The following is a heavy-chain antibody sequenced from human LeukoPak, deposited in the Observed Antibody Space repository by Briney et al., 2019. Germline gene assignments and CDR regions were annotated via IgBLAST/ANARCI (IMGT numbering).Heavy chain of an antibody. CDR2: ISSSSSYI. V-gene: IGHV3-21*01. CDR3: ARYYDFWSGSLTYYYYYMDV. J-gene: IGHJ6*03. D-gene: IGHD3-3*01. Sequence: PGGSLRLSCAASGFTFSSYSMNWVRQAPGKGLEWVSTISSSSSYIYYADSVKGRFTISRDNAKNSLYLQMNSLRAEDTAVYYCARYYDFWSGSLTYYYYYMDVWGKGTTVTVSS. CDR1: GFTFSSYS.